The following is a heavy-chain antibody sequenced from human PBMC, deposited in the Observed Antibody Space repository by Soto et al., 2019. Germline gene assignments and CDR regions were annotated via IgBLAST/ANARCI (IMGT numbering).Heavy chain of an antibody. D-gene: IGHD6-6*01. CDR2: ISSTGAYI. CDR1: GFTFSACN. V-gene: IGHV3-21*01. J-gene: IGHJ3*02. CDR3: ARDYAVLYSSSVDALDI. Sequence: EVQLVESGGGLVKPGGSLRLSCLASGFTFSACNMDWVRQAPGKGLEWVSSISSTGAYIYYAESVRGRFTISRDNAKNSLDLHMNSLGVEDTSVYYCARDYAVLYSSSVDALDIWGRGTLVTVSS.